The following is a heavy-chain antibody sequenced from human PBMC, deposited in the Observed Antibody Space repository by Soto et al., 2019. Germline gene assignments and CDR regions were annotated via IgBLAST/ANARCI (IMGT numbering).Heavy chain of an antibody. J-gene: IGHJ6*03. V-gene: IGHV4-34*01. D-gene: IGHD4-4*01. CDR3: ARGRRTTVTTGYYYYMDV. Sequence: SETLSLTCAVYGGSFSGYYWSWIRQPPGKGLEWIGEINHSGSTNYNPSLKSRVTISVDTSKNHFSLKLSFVTAADTAVYYCARGRRTTVTTGYYYYMDVWGKGTTVTVSS. CDR2: INHSGST. CDR1: GGSFSGYY.